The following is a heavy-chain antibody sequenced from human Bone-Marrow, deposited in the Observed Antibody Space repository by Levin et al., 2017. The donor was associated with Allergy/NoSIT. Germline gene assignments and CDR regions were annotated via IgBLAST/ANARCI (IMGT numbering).Heavy chain of an antibody. Sequence: SETLSLTCTVSGASIRGYFWSWIRQPPGKGLEWIGFVYNTASPSYNPSLKNRVAISVDMSTSQFSLTLNSVTAADTAVYYCARDSKTRDGFDLWGQGTLVTVSS. CDR1: GASIRGYF. D-gene: IGHD5-24*01. J-gene: IGHJ5*02. V-gene: IGHV4-59*01. CDR3: ARDSKTRDGFDL. CDR2: VYNTASP.